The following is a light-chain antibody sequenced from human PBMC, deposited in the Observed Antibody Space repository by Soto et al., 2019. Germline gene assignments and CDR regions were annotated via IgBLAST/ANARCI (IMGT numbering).Light chain of an antibody. CDR1: QDISNY. J-gene: IGKJ2*01. CDR3: QQYDNLPPHT. CDR2: DAS. Sequence: DIQMTQSPSSLSASVGDRVTITCQASQDISNYLNWYQQKPGKAPKLLIYDASNLETGVPSRFSGSGSGTEFTFTISSLQPEDIATYYCQQYDNLPPHTFGQGTKLETK. V-gene: IGKV1-33*01.